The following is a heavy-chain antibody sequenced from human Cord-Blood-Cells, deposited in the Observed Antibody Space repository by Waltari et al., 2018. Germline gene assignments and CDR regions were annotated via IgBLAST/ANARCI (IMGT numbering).Heavy chain of an antibody. CDR3: ARYNYGDYWFDP. V-gene: IGHV1-69*01. Sequence: CKASGGTFSSYAISWVRQAPGQGLEWMGGIIPIFGTANYAQKFQGRVTITADESTSTAYMELSSLRSEDTAVYYCARYNYGDYWFDPWGQGTLVTVSS. D-gene: IGHD4-17*01. CDR1: GGTFSSYA. CDR2: IIPIFGTA. J-gene: IGHJ5*02.